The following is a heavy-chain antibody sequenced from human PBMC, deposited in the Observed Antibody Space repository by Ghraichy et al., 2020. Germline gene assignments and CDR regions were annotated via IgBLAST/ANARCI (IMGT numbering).Heavy chain of an antibody. Sequence: GGSLRLSCTGSGFSFSDYSLNWVRQAPGKGLEWVSSISSTTPYIYYADSVKGRFTIPRDNAKKSIYLQMDSLRPEDTGLYYCAGDGTTVTETGNYGMDVWGQGTTVTVSS. CDR1: GFSFSDYS. CDR3: AGDGTTVTETGNYGMDV. D-gene: IGHD4-17*01. J-gene: IGHJ6*02. V-gene: IGHV3-21*01. CDR2: ISSTTPYI.